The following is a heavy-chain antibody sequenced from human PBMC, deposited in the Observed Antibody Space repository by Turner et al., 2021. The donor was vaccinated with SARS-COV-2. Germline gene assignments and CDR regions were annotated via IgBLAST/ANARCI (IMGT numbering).Heavy chain of an antibody. CDR1: GGTFSSYA. J-gene: IGHJ5*02. Sequence: QVQLVQSGAEVKKPGSSVNVSCKASGGTFSSYAISWVRQAPGQGLEWMGGIIPIFGTPNYAQKFQGRVTITADEPTSTAYMELSSLRSEDTAVYYCAMAYDSRGYGWFDPWGQGTLVTVSS. V-gene: IGHV1-69*01. CDR3: AMAYDSRGYGWFDP. D-gene: IGHD3-22*01. CDR2: IIPIFGTP.